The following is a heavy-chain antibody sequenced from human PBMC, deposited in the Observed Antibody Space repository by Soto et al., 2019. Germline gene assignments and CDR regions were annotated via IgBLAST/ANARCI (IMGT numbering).Heavy chain of an antibody. CDR1: GYSISSGYY. CDR3: ARDLRNWVYGVRDWFDP. Sequence: SETLSLTCAVSGYSISSGYYGGWIRQPPGXGLEWIGSIYQSGSTYDNPSLKSRVTISVDTSKNRFSLKLSSVTAADTAVYYCARDLRNWVYGVRDWFDPWGQGTLVTVSS. CDR2: IYQSGST. D-gene: IGHD7-27*01. V-gene: IGHV4-38-2*02. J-gene: IGHJ5*02.